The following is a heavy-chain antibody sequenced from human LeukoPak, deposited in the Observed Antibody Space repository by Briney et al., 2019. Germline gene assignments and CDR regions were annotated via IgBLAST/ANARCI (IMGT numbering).Heavy chain of an antibody. Sequence: GGSLRLSCAASGFTFSSYGMRWVRQAPGKGLERVTFIRYDGTNEYYADSVRGRFTISRDNSKNTLYLQMNSLRPEDTAVYYCARVEAVYYYGSASPYSPYWGQGTLVTVSS. CDR3: ARVEAVYYYGSASPYSPY. V-gene: IGHV3-30*02. J-gene: IGHJ4*02. CDR2: IRYDGTNE. D-gene: IGHD3-10*01. CDR1: GFTFSSYG.